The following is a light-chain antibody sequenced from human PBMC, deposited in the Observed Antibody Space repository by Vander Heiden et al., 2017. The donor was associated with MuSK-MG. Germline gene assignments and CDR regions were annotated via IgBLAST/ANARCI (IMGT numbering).Light chain of an antibody. CDR3: QNYDNLGLT. J-gene: IGKJ4*01. CDR2: DAS. CDR1: QDISYY. Sequence: DIQMTQSPSSLSASVGDRVTITCQASQDISYYLNWYQQKPGKAPKLLIYDASILETGVPSRFSGSGFGTDFTLTISTLQAEDIATYYCQNYDNLGLTFGGGTKVEIK. V-gene: IGKV1-33*01.